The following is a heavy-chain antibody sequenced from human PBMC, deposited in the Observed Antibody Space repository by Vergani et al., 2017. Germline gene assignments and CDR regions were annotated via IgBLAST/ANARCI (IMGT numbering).Heavy chain of an antibody. V-gene: IGHV4-59*06. CDR1: GDSLRGHY. J-gene: IGHJ6*03. Sequence: QVQLRQWGAGLVKPSETLSLTCGIYGDSLRGHYWSWVRQRPGMGLDWIGYIYYSGTTYYNPSLESRLTISLDTSENHLSLKLTSVTAADTAVYYCARQKDYYMDVWGKGATVTVS. CDR2: IYYSGTT. CDR3: ARQKDYYMDV.